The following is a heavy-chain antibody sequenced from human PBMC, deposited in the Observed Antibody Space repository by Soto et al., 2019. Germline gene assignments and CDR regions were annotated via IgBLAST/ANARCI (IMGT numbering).Heavy chain of an antibody. CDR1: GGSFSGYY. CDR2: INHSGST. V-gene: IGHV4-34*10. CDR3: ARSRNSNPFDY. Sequence: PSETLSLTCAVYGGSFSGYYWSWIRQPPGKGLEWIGEINHSGSTNYSPSFQGQVTISADKSISTAYLQWSSLKASDTAMYYCARSRNSNPFDYWGQGTLVTVSS. D-gene: IGHD4-4*01. J-gene: IGHJ4*02.